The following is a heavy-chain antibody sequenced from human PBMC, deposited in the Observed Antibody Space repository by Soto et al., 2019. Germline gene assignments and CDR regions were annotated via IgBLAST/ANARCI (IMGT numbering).Heavy chain of an antibody. J-gene: IGHJ6*02. V-gene: IGHV3-30-3*01. CDR1: GFTFSSYA. CDR3: ARERIAVAGDYYGMDV. D-gene: IGHD6-19*01. CDR2: ISYDGSNK. Sequence: QVQLVESGGGVVQPGRSLRLSCAASGFTFSSYAMHWVRQAPGKGLEWVAVISYDGSNKYYADSVKGRFTISRDNSKNTLYLQMNSLRAEDTAVYYCARERIAVAGDYYGMDVWGRGTTVTVSS.